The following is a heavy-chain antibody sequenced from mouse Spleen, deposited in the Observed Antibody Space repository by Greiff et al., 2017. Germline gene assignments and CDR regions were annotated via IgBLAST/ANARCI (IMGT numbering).Heavy chain of an antibody. CDR3: ARWAY. J-gene: IGHJ3*01. Sequence: VKLVESGPGLVAPSQSLFITCTVSGFSLTSYEINWVRQPPGKGLEWLGVIWSDGSTDYNAAFISRLSISKDNSKSQVFFKMNSLQADDTAIYYCARWAYWGQGTLVTVSA. V-gene: IGHV2-6-7*01. CDR2: IWSDGST. CDR1: GFSLTSYE.